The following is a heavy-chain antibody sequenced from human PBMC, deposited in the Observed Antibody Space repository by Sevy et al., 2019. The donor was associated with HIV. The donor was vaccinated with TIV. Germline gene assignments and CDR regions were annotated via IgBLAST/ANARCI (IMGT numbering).Heavy chain of an antibody. J-gene: IGHJ6*02. Sequence: GGSLRLSGAASGFIFSNYPMSWVRHSPGKGLEWVSDISAGGTTTYYADSVEGRFTISRDNSKNTVSLQMNSLGAEDTAIYYCAKRYCSTITCYDDDFWNPYYFYGLDVWGQGISVTVSS. V-gene: IGHV3-23*01. D-gene: IGHD2-2*01. CDR1: GFIFSNYP. CDR3: AKRYCSTITCYDDDFWNPYYFYGLDV. CDR2: ISAGGTTT.